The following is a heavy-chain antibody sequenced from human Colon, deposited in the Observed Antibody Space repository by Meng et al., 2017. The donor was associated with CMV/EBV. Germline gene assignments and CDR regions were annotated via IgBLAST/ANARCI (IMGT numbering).Heavy chain of an antibody. CDR3: ATHLWQNYFFEY. CDR1: GFTSTTYA. Sequence: CAASGFTSTTYAMSWVRQAPGRGLEWVSSISGDDSSTYYADSVKGRFTISRDYAKNTLYLQMNSLRAEDTAVYYCATHLWQNYFFEYWGQGTLVTVSS. V-gene: IGHV3-23*01. CDR2: ISGDDSST. J-gene: IGHJ4*02. D-gene: IGHD3-10*01.